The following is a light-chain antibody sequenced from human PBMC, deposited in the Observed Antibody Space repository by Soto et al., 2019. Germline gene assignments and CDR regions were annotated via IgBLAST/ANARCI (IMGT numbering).Light chain of an antibody. Sequence: DIQMTQSPATLSASVGDRVTITCRASQSVNSWLAWYQQKPGKAPNLLIYHASNLESGVPSRFSGRGSGTAFTLTISGLQPEDYASYYCQHYNSYSGWTFGQGTKVQIK. CDR3: QHYNSYSGWT. CDR2: HAS. J-gene: IGKJ1*01. CDR1: QSVNSW. V-gene: IGKV1-5*01.